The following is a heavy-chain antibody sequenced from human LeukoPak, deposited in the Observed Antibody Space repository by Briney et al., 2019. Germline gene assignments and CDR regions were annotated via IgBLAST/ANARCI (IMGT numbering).Heavy chain of an antibody. Sequence: PGGSLRLSCAASGFTFSRYWMTWVRQAPGMGLEWVANVKEDGSENSYVESVKGRFTISRDNAKNSLYLQLNSLRAEDTAVYFWARQRYSDYWGQGTLVTVSS. CDR1: GFTFSRYW. CDR3: ARQRYSDY. V-gene: IGHV3-7*01. CDR2: VKEDGSEN. J-gene: IGHJ4*02.